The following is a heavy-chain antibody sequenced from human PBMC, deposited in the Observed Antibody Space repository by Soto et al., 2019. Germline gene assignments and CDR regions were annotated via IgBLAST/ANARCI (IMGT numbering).Heavy chain of an antibody. J-gene: IGHJ4*02. Sequence: GSLRLSCAASGFTFSSYAMSWVRQAPGKGLEWVSAISGSGGSTYYADSVKGRFTISRDNSKNTLYLQMNSLRAEDTAVYYCAKDPGYCSSTSCYTSFDYWGQGTLVTVSS. D-gene: IGHD2-2*02. CDR2: ISGSGGST. V-gene: IGHV3-23*01. CDR3: AKDPGYCSSTSCYTSFDY. CDR1: GFTFSSYA.